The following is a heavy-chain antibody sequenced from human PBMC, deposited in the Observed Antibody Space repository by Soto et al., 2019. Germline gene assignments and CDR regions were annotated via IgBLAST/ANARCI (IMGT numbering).Heavy chain of an antibody. CDR2: ISGSGGST. J-gene: IGHJ5*02. CDR1: GFTFSSYA. V-gene: IGHV3-23*01. CDR3: AKDPNIAVAGLAWFDP. D-gene: IGHD6-19*01. Sequence: PGGSLRLSCAASGFTFSSYAMSWVRQAPGKGLEWVSAISGSGGSTYYADSVKGRFTISRDNSKNTLYLQMNSLRAEDTAVYYCAKDPNIAVAGLAWFDPWGQGILVTVSS.